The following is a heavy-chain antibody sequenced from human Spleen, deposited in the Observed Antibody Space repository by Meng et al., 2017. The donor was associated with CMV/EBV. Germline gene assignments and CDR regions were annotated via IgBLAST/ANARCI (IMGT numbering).Heavy chain of an antibody. CDR3: AKARDSSRYCSSTTCPIDH. V-gene: IGHV3-23*01. D-gene: IGHD2-2*01. CDR2: ISASGGST. J-gene: IGHJ4*02. Sequence: GGSLRLSCAASGFTFSSYAMHWVRQAPGKGLEWVSGISASGGSTYYSDSVKGRFTISRDNSANTLYLQMNSLRAEDTAAYYCAKARDSSRYCSSTTCPIDHWGQGTLVTVSS. CDR1: GFTFSSYA.